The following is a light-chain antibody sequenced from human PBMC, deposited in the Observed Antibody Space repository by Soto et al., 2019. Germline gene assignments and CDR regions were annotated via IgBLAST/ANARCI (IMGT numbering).Light chain of an antibody. CDR3: CSYAGSYTFEV. CDR2: DVS. CDR1: SSDVGGYNY. J-gene: IGLJ2*01. Sequence: QSALTQPRSVSGSPGQSVTISCTGTSSDVGGYNYVSWYQQHPGKAPKLMIYDVSKRPSGVPDRFSGSKSGNTASLTISGLXXXXXXXYYCCSYAGSYTFEVFGGGTKLT. V-gene: IGLV2-11*01.